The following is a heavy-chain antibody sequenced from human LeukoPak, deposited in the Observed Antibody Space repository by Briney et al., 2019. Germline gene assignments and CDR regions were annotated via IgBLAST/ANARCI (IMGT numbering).Heavy chain of an antibody. J-gene: IGHJ3*02. D-gene: IGHD2-21*02. CDR3: VYCGGDRYGATGAFDI. V-gene: IGHV3-53*01. Sequence: GGSLRLSCAASGFSVSNNYMSWVRQAPGKGLEWVSLIHRDSRTYYADSVKGRFTVSRDSSKNTLYLQMDSLRAEDTAVYYCVYCGGDRYGATGAFDIWGQGTMVTVS. CDR2: IHRDSRT. CDR1: GFSVSNNY.